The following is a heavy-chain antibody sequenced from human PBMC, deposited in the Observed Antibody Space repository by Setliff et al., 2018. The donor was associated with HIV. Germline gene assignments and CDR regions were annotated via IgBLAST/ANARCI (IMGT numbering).Heavy chain of an antibody. CDR1: GDTFNNYG. Sequence: SVKVSCKVSGDTFNNYGLNWVRQAPGQGLEWMGGIIPIFKSADYAQKFQGRVTITTDESTSTAYMDLSSLKSEDTGIYYCARTSGDAYNYEGAFDVWGQGTLVTVSS. CDR2: IIPIFKSA. CDR3: ARTSGDAYNYEGAFDV. J-gene: IGHJ3*01. V-gene: IGHV1-69*05. D-gene: IGHD5-12*01.